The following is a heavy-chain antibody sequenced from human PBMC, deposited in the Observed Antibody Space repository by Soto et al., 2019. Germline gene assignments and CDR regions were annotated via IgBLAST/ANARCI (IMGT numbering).Heavy chain of an antibody. CDR1: GFTFSSYG. V-gene: IGHV3-30*18. D-gene: IGHD3-3*02. CDR3: AKDRTDHFWTGFCDS. Sequence: PGGSLRLSCAASGFTFSSYGMHWFRQAPGKGLEWVAVISFDEKHTYYVDSVKDRFAISRDNAKNTLYLQMNSLRAEDTAVYFCAKDRTDHFWTGFCDSWGQGALVTVSS. J-gene: IGHJ4*02. CDR2: ISFDEKHT.